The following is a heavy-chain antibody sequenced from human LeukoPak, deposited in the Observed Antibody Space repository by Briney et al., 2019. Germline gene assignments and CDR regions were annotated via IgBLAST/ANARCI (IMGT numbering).Heavy chain of an antibody. Sequence: GGSLRLSCAASGFTFSSYAMSWVRQAPGKGLEWVSAISGSGGSTYYADSVKGRFTISRDNSKNTLYLQMDSLRTEDTAVYYCARDEKYYGTIVVVTSTIEGPDYWGQGTLVTVSS. V-gene: IGHV3-23*01. CDR1: GFTFSSYA. J-gene: IGHJ4*02. CDR2: ISGSGGST. CDR3: ARDEKYYGTIVVVTSTIEGPDY. D-gene: IGHD3-22*01.